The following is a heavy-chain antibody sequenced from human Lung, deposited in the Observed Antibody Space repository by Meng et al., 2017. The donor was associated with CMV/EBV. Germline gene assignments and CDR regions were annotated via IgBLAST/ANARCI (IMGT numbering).Heavy chain of an antibody. J-gene: IGHJ4*02. CDR1: GVTFSNDG. CDR3: AKDLCSSSCYPDY. CDR2: VSYDGSNK. Sequence: WEASGVTFSNDGMHWVRQAPGKGLEWVAFVSYDGSNKNYPDSVKGRFSISRDDSKNTLYVQINSLRPEDTAVYYCAKDLCSSSCYPDYWGQGTLSPSPQ. D-gene: IGHD2-2*01. V-gene: IGHV3-30*18.